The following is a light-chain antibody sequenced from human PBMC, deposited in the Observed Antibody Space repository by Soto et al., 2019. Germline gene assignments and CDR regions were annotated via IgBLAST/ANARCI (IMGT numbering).Light chain of an antibody. Sequence: DIQMTQSPSTLSASVGDRVTITCRASQSISSWLAWYQQKPGKPPNLLIYDASSLESGVPSRFSGSGSGTEFTLTIRSLQPDDFATYYCQQYYSHSPYTFGQGTKVEIE. CDR3: QQYYSHSPYT. CDR1: QSISSW. J-gene: IGKJ2*01. CDR2: DAS. V-gene: IGKV1-5*01.